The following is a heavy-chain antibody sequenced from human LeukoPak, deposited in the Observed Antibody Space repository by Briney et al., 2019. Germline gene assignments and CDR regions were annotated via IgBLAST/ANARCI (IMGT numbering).Heavy chain of an antibody. Sequence: GGSLRLSCAASGFSFSDYYMSWIRQAPGKGLEWLSYISSTSSFTNYAASVKGRFTTSRDNAKNSLYPQMTSMRAEATAVYYCARVRAYSYGHAAFDIWGQGTMVTVSS. D-gene: IGHD3-16*02. CDR1: GFSFSDYY. J-gene: IGHJ3*02. V-gene: IGHV3-11*05. CDR3: ARVRAYSYGHAAFDI. CDR2: ISSTSSFT.